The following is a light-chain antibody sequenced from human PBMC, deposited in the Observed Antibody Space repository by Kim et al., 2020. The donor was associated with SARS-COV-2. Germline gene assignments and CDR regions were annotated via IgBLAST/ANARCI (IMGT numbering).Light chain of an antibody. CDR3: QSYDATSAV. CDR1: SGTMADNV. Sequence: GNTFATASPLTSGTMADNVVWWSHHRPVSAPTPVFFEINLIPSGVPDRFSGAIDSSSNSASLPISGLKTEDEADDYCQSYDATSAVFGGGTQLTVL. CDR2: EIN. J-gene: IGLJ7*01. V-gene: IGLV6-57*03.